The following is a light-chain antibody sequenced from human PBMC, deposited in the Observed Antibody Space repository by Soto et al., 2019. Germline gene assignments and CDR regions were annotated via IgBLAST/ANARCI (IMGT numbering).Light chain of an antibody. CDR3: QQSYSTLWT. J-gene: IGKJ1*01. Sequence: DIQMTQSLSSLTGSVGDRPILTCRASQTISSHLNWYQQKPGKAPKLLIYAASSLQSGVPSRFSGSGSGTDFTLTISSLQPEDFATYYCQQSYSTLWTFGQGTKVDIK. CDR2: AAS. V-gene: IGKV1-39*01. CDR1: QTISSH.